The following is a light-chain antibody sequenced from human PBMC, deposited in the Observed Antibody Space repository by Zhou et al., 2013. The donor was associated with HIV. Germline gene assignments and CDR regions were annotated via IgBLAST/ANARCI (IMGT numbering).Light chain of an antibody. CDR1: QSLLHSDGRTY. J-gene: IGKJ4*02. CDR2: EVS. V-gene: IGKV2-29*03. CDR3: MQGIPPPDST. Sequence: DIVMTQTPLSLSVTPGQPASISCKSSQSLLHSDGRTYLYWYLQKPGQSPQLLIYEVSSRFSGVPDRFSGSGSGTDFTLKIKPGGGVRMLGFITCMQGIPPPDSTFGGGTKVE.